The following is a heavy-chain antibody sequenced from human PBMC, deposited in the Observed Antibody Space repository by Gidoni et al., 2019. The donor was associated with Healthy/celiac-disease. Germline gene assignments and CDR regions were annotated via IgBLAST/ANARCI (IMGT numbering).Heavy chain of an antibody. J-gene: IGHJ5*02. Sequence: RVQSGAEVKKPGSWAKVPSQAAGRAFRRHAISWVRQAPGQGLEWMGGIIPTFGTANYAQKFQGRVTITADKSTSTAYMELSSLRSEDTAVYYCARDGGEAVTLTGLDPWGQGTLVTVSS. CDR3: ARDGGEAVTLTGLDP. V-gene: IGHV1-69*06. CDR2: IIPTFGTA. CDR1: GRAFRRHA. D-gene: IGHD6-19*01.